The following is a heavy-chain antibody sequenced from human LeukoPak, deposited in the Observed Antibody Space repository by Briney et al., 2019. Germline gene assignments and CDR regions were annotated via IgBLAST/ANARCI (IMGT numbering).Heavy chain of an antibody. D-gene: IGHD6-19*01. CDR3: AWAPSSGRSGWFIDY. CDR2: IYSGGST. Sequence: SGGSLRLSCAASGFTVSSNYMSWVRQAPGKGLEWVSVIYSGGSTYYADSVKGRFTISRDNSKNTLYLQMNSLRAEDTAVYYCAWAPSSGRSGWFIDYWGQGTLVTVSS. J-gene: IGHJ4*02. CDR1: GFTVSSNY. V-gene: IGHV3-66*02.